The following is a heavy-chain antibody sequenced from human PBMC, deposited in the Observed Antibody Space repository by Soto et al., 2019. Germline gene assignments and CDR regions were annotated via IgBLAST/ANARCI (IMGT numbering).Heavy chain of an antibody. J-gene: IGHJ6*02. CDR3: ARDRDYYYGMDV. CDR2: INHSGGT. CDR1: GGSFSGYY. V-gene: IGHV4-34*01. Sequence: SETLSLTCAVYGGSFSGYYWSWIRQPPGKGLEWIGEINHSGGTNYNPSLKSRFTISVDTSKNQFSLKLSSVTAADTAVYYCARDRDYYYGMDVWGQGTTVTVSS.